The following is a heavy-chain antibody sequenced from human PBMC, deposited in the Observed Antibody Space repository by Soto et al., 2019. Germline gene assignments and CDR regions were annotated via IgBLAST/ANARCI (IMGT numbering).Heavy chain of an antibody. V-gene: IGHV4-34*01. CDR1: DESLVGDY. Sequence: PPETLSIACAVHDESLVGDYYTWALQSPGKGLEWIGEIHPSGSTYYNPFLKTRVTLSQDTSKKQFSLNLISVTAADTGDFFCYRGNDDNYGGCIWGQRTLVIVS. D-gene: IGHD1-1*01. J-gene: IGHJ4*02. CDR2: IHPSGST. CDR3: YRGNDDNYGGCI.